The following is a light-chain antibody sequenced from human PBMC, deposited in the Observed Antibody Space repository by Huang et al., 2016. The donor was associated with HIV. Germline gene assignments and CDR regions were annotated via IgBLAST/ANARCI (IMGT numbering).Light chain of an antibody. Sequence: EIVLTQSPGTLSLSPGERATLSCRASQSVSSSSLAWYQQKRGQAPRLLIYGASNRATGIPDRCSVIGSGADFTLTINRLEPEDFAVYYCQQYGRSPWTFGLGTKVEVK. V-gene: IGKV3-20*01. CDR1: QSVSSSS. CDR3: QQYGRSPWT. CDR2: GAS. J-gene: IGKJ1*01.